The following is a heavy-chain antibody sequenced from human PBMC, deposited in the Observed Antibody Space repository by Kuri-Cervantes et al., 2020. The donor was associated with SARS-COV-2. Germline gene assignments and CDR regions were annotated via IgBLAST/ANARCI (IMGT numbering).Heavy chain of an antibody. CDR3: ARDYMVVVAATPYYYGMDV. D-gene: IGHD2-15*01. CDR1: GFTFSSYA. J-gene: IGHJ6*02. CDR2: IWYDGSNK. V-gene: IGHV3-33*08. Sequence: LSLTCAASGFTFSSYAMHWVRQAPGKGLEWVAVIWYDGSNKYYADSVKGRFTISRDNSKNTLYLQMNSLRAEDTAVYYCARDYMVVVAATPYYYGMDVWGQGNTVTVSS.